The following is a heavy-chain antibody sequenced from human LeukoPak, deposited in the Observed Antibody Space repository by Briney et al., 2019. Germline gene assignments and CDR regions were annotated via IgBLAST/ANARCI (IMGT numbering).Heavy chain of an antibody. CDR3: ARDRGGVPAAKGAYYFDY. D-gene: IGHD2-2*01. V-gene: IGHV4-39*07. CDR1: DDSISNNRYF. Sequence: SETLSLTCSISDDSISNNRYFWAWIRQPPGKGLEWIGSINYSGRTYYNPSLKSRLTMSVDTAKRQFSLKLISVTAADTAVYYCARDRGGVPAAKGAYYFDYWGQGTLVTVSS. J-gene: IGHJ4*02. CDR2: INYSGRT.